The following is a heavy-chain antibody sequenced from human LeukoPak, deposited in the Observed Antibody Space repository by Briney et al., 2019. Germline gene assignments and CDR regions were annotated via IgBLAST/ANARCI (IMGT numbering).Heavy chain of an antibody. CDR3: ARSNQGSYYDSSGYYYYFDY. V-gene: IGHV6-1*01. CDR2: TYYRSKWYN. J-gene: IGHJ4*02. Sequence: SQTLSLTCAISGDSVSSNSAAWNWIRQSPSRGLEWLGRTYYRSKWYNDYAVPVKSRITINPDTSKNQFSLQLNSVTPEDTAVYYCARSNQGSYYDSSGYYYYFDYWGQGTLVTVSS. CDR1: GDSVSSNSAA. D-gene: IGHD3-22*01.